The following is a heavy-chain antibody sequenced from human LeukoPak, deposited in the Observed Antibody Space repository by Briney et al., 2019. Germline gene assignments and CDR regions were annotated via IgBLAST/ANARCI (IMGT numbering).Heavy chain of an antibody. CDR2: IYHSGST. Sequence: SETLSLTCAVSGGSISSGGYSWSWIRQPPGKGLEWIGYIYHSGSTYYNPSLKSRVTISVDRSKNQFSLKLSSVTAADTAVYYCARGYCSSPSGYVLDYWGQGTLVTVSS. CDR3: ARGYCSSPSGYVLDY. V-gene: IGHV4-30-2*01. D-gene: IGHD2-2*01. J-gene: IGHJ4*02. CDR1: GGSISSGGYS.